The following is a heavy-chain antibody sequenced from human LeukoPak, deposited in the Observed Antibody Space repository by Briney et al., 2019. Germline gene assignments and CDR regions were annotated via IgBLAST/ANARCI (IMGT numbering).Heavy chain of an antibody. J-gene: IGHJ4*02. D-gene: IGHD6-19*01. Sequence: GGSLRLSCAASGFTFSSYAMDWVRQAPGKGLEWVSTISGSGGSIYYADSVKGRFTISRDNSKNTLYLQMNSLRAEDTAVYYCAKAPNIAVAGTPYFFDYWGQGTLVTVSS. V-gene: IGHV3-23*01. CDR2: ISGSGGSI. CDR1: GFTFSSYA. CDR3: AKAPNIAVAGTPYFFDY.